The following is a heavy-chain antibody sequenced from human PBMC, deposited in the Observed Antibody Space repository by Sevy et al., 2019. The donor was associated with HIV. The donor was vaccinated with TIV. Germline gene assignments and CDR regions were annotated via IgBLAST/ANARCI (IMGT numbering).Heavy chain of an antibody. V-gene: IGHV4-61*01. CDR1: GGSVSSGSYY. D-gene: IGHD4-17*01. CDR2: IYYSGST. Sequence: SETLSLTCTVSGGSVSSGSYYWSWIRQPPGKGLAWIGYIYYSGSTNYNPSLKSRVTISVDTSKNQFSLKLSSVTAADTAVYYCAGDHLRLVFAFDIWGQGTMVTVSS. J-gene: IGHJ3*02. CDR3: AGDHLRLVFAFDI.